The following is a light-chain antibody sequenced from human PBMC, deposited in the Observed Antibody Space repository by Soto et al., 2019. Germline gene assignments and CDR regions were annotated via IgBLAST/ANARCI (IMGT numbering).Light chain of an antibody. CDR2: EVS. J-gene: IGLJ1*01. CDR3: SSYTSRSTLV. CDR1: SSDIGGYNY. V-gene: IGLV2-14*01. Sequence: QSALTQPASVSESPGQPITISCTGTSSDIGGYNYVSWYQHHPGKAPKLMIYEVSNRPSGVSDRFSGSKSGNTASLTISGLRAEVEADYYCSSYTSRSTLVFGTGTKLTVL.